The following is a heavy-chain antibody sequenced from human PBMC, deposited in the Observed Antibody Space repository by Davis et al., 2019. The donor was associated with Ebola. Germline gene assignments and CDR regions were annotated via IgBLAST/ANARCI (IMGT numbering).Heavy chain of an antibody. D-gene: IGHD3-10*01. CDR1: GYAFSTHS. J-gene: IGHJ4*02. CDR3: ARDRLTGTDF. CDR2: INTNTGNP. Sequence: ASVKVSCKTSGYAFSTHSINWVRQAPGQGLEWMGWINTNTGNPSYAQAFTGRFVFSLDTSVNTAYLQISSLKPEDTGVYYCARDRLTGTDFWGQGTLVTVSS. V-gene: IGHV7-4-1*02.